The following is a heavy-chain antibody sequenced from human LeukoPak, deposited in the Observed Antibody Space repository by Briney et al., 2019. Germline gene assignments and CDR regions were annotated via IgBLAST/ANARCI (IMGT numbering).Heavy chain of an antibody. CDR2: INWNGGST. D-gene: IGHD3-22*01. J-gene: IGHJ4*02. CDR3: ARKLYYYDSSGYYPRFDY. Sequence: PGGSLRLSCAASGFTFDDYGMSWVRQAPGKGLEWVSGINWNGGSTGYADSVKGRFTISRDNAKNSLYLQMNSLRAEDTAVYYCARKLYYYDSSGYYPRFDYWGQGTLVTVSS. V-gene: IGHV3-20*04. CDR1: GFTFDDYG.